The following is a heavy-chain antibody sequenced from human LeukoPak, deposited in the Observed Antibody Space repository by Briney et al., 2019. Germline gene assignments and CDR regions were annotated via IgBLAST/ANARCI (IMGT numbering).Heavy chain of an antibody. CDR2: IYSGGNT. V-gene: IGHV3-53*01. Sequence: GGSLRLSCVASGISFSSYAMSWVRQAPGKGLEWVSVIYSGGNTYHADSVKGRFTISRDNSKNTVYLQVNSLRAEDTAVYYCARFNEQQMYFQHWGQGTPVIVSS. J-gene: IGHJ1*01. CDR1: GISFSSYA. CDR3: ARFNEQQMYFQH. D-gene: IGHD6-13*01.